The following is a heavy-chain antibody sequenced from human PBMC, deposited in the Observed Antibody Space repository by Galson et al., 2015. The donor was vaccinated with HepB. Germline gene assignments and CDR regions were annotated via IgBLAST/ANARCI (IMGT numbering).Heavy chain of an antibody. CDR3: ARFPTYYYYFQFDP. V-gene: IGHV3-21*01. CDR1: GFTFSSYS. Sequence: SLRLSCAASGFTFSSYSMNWVRQAPGKGLEWVSSISSSSSYIYYADSVKGRFTISRDNAKNSLYLQMNSLRAEDTAVYYCARFPTYYYYFQFDPWGQGTLVTVSS. J-gene: IGHJ5*02. CDR2: ISSSSSYI. D-gene: IGHD3-10*01.